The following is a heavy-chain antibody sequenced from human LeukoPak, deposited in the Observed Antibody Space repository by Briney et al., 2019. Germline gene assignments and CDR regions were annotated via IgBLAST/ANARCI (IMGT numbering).Heavy chain of an antibody. J-gene: IGHJ6*03. CDR1: GFTLSNYA. CDR3: AKIIHLGTIYYKDV. Sequence: PGPSLSLSCACSGFTLSNYAMSWVRQPPGEGLEWVSTISGSGGSTYCADAVKGRFAISRENSKNTLYLQMNSLRAEDTAVDYCAKIIHLGTIYYKDVWGKGTTVTVSS. CDR2: ISGSGGST. D-gene: IGHD1-7*01. V-gene: IGHV3-23*01.